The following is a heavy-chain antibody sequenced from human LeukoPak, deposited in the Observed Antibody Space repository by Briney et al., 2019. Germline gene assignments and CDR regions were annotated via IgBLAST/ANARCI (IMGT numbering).Heavy chain of an antibody. V-gene: IGHV1-24*01. Sequence: ASVKLSCKVSGYTLTELSMHWVRQAPGKGLEWMGGFDPEDGETIYAQKFQGRVTMTEDTSTDTAYMELSSLRSEDTAVYYCATYDSSGYYYFDYWGQGTLVTVSS. CDR1: GYTLTELS. CDR3: ATYDSSGYYYFDY. CDR2: FDPEDGET. D-gene: IGHD3-22*01. J-gene: IGHJ4*02.